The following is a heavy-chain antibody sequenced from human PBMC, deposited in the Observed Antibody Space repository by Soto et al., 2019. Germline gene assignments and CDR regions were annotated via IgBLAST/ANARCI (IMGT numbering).Heavy chain of an antibody. CDR1: GYTFTSYG. V-gene: IGHV1-18*01. CDR2: ISAYNGNT. D-gene: IGHD3-10*01. CDR3: ARDSGSMWQQYENFEY. J-gene: IGHJ4*02. Sequence: ASVKVSCKASGYTFTSYGISWVRQAPGQGLEWMGWISAYNGNTNYAQKLQGRVTMTTDTSTSTAYMELRSLRSDDTAVYYCARDSGSMWQQYENFEYWGQGTLVTVSS.